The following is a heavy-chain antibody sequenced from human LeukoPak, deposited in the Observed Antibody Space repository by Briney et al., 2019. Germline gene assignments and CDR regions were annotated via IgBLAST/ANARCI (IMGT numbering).Heavy chain of an antibody. Sequence: GGPLRLSCAAPGFTFSTYWMSWARQAPGKGLEWVANLNQDGSEKYHVDSVKGRFTISRDNAKNSLYLQMNSLRAEDTAVYYCARGTGRGMGVWGQGTTVTVSS. CDR2: LNQDGSEK. V-gene: IGHV3-7*03. D-gene: IGHD1-1*01. CDR1: GFTFSTYW. CDR3: ARGTGRGMGV. J-gene: IGHJ6*02.